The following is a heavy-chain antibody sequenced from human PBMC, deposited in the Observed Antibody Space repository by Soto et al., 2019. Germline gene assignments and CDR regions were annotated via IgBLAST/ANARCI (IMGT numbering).Heavy chain of an antibody. CDR3: ARGSGRQVYNYYGMDV. CDR2: IYHSGST. CDR1: GGPISSSNW. V-gene: IGHV4-4*02. Sequence: PSDTLSLTCAISGGPISSSNWWRWVRQSPGKGLEWIGEIYHSGSTNYNPSLKSRVTISVDKSKNQFSLKLSSVTAADTAVYYCARGSGRQVYNYYGMDVWGQGTTVT. J-gene: IGHJ6*02. D-gene: IGHD3-10*01.